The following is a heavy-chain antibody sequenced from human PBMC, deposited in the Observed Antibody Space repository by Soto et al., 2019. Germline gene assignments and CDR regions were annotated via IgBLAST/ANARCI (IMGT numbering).Heavy chain of an antibody. V-gene: IGHV4-30-2*02. CDR3: ARDPLYCISTSCYHWFDP. CDR1: GGSISSGGYS. J-gene: IGHJ5*02. Sequence: PSETLSRTCAVSGGSISSGGYSWSWIRQPPGKGLEWIGYIYHSGSTYYNPSLKSRVTISVDRSKNQFSLKLSSVTAADTAVYYCARDPLYCISTSCYHWFDPWGQGTLVTVSS. D-gene: IGHD2-2*01. CDR2: IYHSGST.